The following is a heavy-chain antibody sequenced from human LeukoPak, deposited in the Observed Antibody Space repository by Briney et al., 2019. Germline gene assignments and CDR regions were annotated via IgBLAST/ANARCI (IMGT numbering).Heavy chain of an antibody. Sequence: PGGSLRLPCAASGSTVSGTHMSWVRQAPGKGLEWVSATYTGGTTYYADSVTGRFTVSRDTSRNTLFLHMNSLRAEDTAVYYCAKDEATSGGGLASWGQGTLVIVSS. CDR3: AKDEATSGGGLAS. J-gene: IGHJ5*01. V-gene: IGHV3-53*01. CDR2: TYTGGTT. CDR1: GSTVSGTH. D-gene: IGHD3-16*01.